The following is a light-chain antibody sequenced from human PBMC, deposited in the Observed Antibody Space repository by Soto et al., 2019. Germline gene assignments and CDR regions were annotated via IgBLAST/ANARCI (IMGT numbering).Light chain of an antibody. V-gene: IGKV3-20*01. CDR3: QKYGGSPLVT. CDR2: AAS. J-gene: IGKJ3*01. Sequence: EVVLTQSPGTLSLSPGERATLSCRASQSIDSSSLAWYQQTPGQTPRLLIYAASSRATGVSDRFSGSGSGTDFTLSISRLEPEDFAVYYCQKYGGSPLVTFGPGT. CDR1: QSIDSSS.